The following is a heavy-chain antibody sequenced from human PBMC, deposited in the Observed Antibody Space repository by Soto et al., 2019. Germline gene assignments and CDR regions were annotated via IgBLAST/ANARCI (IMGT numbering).Heavy chain of an antibody. D-gene: IGHD4-17*01. CDR3: ARVRATRPFSGMYV. Sequence: PSETLSLTCTVSGGSVSSGSYYWSWIRQPPGKGLEWIGYICYSGTTNYNPSLKSRVTISVDTTKNHFARRLSSVTAAATDVSYCARVRATRPFSGMYVWGLGTTVTVSS. V-gene: IGHV4-61*01. J-gene: IGHJ6*02. CDR1: GGSVSSGSYY. CDR2: ICYSGTT.